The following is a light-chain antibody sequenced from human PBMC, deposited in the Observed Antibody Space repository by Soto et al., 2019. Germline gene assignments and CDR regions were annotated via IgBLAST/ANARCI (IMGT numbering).Light chain of an antibody. CDR3: QQYGSSGT. Sequence: EIVLTQSPGTLSLSPGERATLSCRASQSVSSNYLAWYQQKPGQAPRLLIYGASSRATGIPDRFSGSGSGTDVTLTISRLEPEDFAVYYCQQYGSSGTFGQGTKVEIK. V-gene: IGKV3-20*01. J-gene: IGKJ1*01. CDR1: QSVSSNY. CDR2: GAS.